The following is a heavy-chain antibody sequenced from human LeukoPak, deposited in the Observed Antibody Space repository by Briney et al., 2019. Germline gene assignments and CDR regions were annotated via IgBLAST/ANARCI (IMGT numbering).Heavy chain of an antibody. CDR1: GYRFTSYW. CDR2: IYPGDSDT. J-gene: IGHJ3*02. CDR3: ARDRPQDAFDI. Sequence: GESLKISCKGSGYRFTSYWIGWVRQMPGKGLEWMGIIYPGDSDTRYSPSFQGQVTISADTSISTAYLQWSSLKASDTAMYYCARDRPQDAFDIWGQGTMVTVSS. V-gene: IGHV5-51*01.